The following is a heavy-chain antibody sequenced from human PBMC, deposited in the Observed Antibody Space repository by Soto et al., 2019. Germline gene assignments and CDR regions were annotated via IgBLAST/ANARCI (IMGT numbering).Heavy chain of an antibody. V-gene: IGHV1-69*01. CDR2: IIPSIGTA. D-gene: IGHD3-22*01. CDR3: AREGASGSHIGY. CDR1: GGTFSSYA. J-gene: IGHJ4*02. Sequence: QVQLVQSGAEVKKPGSSVKVSCKASGGTFSSYAISWVRQAPGQGLEWMGGIIPSIGTANYAQKFQGRVTITADESTSTAYMELSSLRSEDTAVYYCAREGASGSHIGYWGQGTLVTVSS.